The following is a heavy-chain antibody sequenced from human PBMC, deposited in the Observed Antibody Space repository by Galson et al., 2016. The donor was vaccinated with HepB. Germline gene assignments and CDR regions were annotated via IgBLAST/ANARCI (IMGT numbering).Heavy chain of an antibody. CDR2: ISWNSGNI. CDR1: GFTFDDYA. D-gene: IGHD4-17*01. CDR3: AKAYGVDSYHFND. J-gene: IGHJ4*02. Sequence: SLRLSCAASGFTFDDYAMHWVRQAPGKGLEWVSGISWNSGNIGYADSVKGRFTISRDNAQNSLYLQMDRLRAEDTAVYYCAKAYGVDSYHFNDWGQGTLVIVSS. V-gene: IGHV3-9*01.